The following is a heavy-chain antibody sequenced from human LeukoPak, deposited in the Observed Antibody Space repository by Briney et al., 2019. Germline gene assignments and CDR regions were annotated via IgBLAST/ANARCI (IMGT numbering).Heavy chain of an antibody. CDR3: ARVANLAVAPDY. J-gene: IGHJ4*02. Sequence: GGSLRLSCAASGFTVTTSFMSWVRQAPGKGLEWVSVIYSGGSTYYADSVKGRFTISRHNSQNTLYLQMNSLRAEDTAVYYCARVANLAVAPDYWGQGTLVTVSS. CDR2: IYSGGST. V-gene: IGHV3-66*01. CDR1: GFTVTTSF. D-gene: IGHD6-19*01.